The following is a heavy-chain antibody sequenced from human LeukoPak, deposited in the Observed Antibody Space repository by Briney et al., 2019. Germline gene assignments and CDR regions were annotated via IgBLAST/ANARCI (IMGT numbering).Heavy chain of an antibody. Sequence: PSETLSLTCTVSGGSISSGDYYWSWIRQPPGKGLEWIGYIYYSGSTYYNPSLKRRVTISVDRSKNQFSLKLTSVTAADTAVYYCARGGRGYRGYEGAFDIWGQGTMVTVSS. CDR2: IYYSGST. CDR1: GGSISSGDYY. D-gene: IGHD5-12*01. V-gene: IGHV4-30-4*08. CDR3: ARGGRGYRGYEGAFDI. J-gene: IGHJ3*02.